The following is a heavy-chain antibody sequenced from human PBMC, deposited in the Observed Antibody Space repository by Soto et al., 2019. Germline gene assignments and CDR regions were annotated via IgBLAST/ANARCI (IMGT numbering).Heavy chain of an antibody. CDR3: ASAPMMTTLDYYFDY. D-gene: IGHD4-4*01. V-gene: IGHV4-39*01. CDR1: GDSISSSSYY. Sequence: TSETLSLTCTVSGDSISSSSYYWGWIRQPPGKGLEWIGSIYYSGSTYYNPSLKSRVTISVATSKNQFSLKLSSVSAADTAVYYCASAPMMTTLDYYFDYWVQGTLVTVSS. CDR2: IYYSGST. J-gene: IGHJ4*02.